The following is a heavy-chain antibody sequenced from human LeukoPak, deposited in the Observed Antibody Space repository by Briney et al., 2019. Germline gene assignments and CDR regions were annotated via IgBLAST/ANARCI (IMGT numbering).Heavy chain of an antibody. J-gene: IGHJ4*02. CDR1: GFTFSSYG. CDR3: ARDRYSSAWYFFLDY. D-gene: IGHD6-19*01. CDR2: IWYDGCNK. Sequence: PGRSLRLSCEASGFTFSSYGIHWVRQAPGKGLEWVTVIWYDGCNKYYADSVKGRFTISRDNSKNTLYLQMNSLRAEDTAVYYCARDRYSSAWYFFLDYWGQGTLVTVSS. V-gene: IGHV3-33*01.